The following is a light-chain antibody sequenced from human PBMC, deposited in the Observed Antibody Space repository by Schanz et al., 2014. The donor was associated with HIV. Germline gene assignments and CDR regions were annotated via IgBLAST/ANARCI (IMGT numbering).Light chain of an antibody. Sequence: QSALTQPPSASGSPGQAVAISCTGITSDVGGYKSVSWYQQHPGKAPKLMIYEVSKRPSGVPDRFSGSKSGNTASLTVSGLQADDEADYYCSSFAGNNKLLFGGGTKLTVL. CDR1: TSDVGGYKS. V-gene: IGLV2-8*01. J-gene: IGLJ2*01. CDR2: EVS. CDR3: SSFAGNNKLL.